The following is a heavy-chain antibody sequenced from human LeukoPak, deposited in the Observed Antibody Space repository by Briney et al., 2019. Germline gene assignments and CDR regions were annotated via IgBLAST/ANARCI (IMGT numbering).Heavy chain of an antibody. D-gene: IGHD2-2*01. CDR3: ARGPFTSFSDY. Sequence: SETLSLTCTVSGDSITTTTSLWGWIRQHPGKGLEWIGYIYYSGGTYYNPSLKSRVTISVDTSKNQFSLKLSSVTAADTAVYYCARGPFTSFSDYWGQGTLVTVSS. CDR1: GDSITTTTSL. J-gene: IGHJ4*02. CDR2: IYYSGGT. V-gene: IGHV4-31*03.